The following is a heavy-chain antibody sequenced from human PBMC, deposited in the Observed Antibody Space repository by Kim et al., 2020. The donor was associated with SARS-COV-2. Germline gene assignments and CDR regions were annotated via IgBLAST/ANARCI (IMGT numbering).Heavy chain of an antibody. CDR2: T. D-gene: IGHD1-26*01. Sequence: TNHAQSGKGRFTISRDNAKNTLYLQMNSLRAEDTAVYYCARGSGSYSYYWGQGTLVTVSS. V-gene: IGHV3-74*01. J-gene: IGHJ4*02. CDR3: ARGSGSYSYY.